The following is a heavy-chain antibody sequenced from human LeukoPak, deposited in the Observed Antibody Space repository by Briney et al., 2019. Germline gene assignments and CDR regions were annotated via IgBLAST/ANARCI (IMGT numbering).Heavy chain of an antibody. CDR2: ISGSGGTT. Sequence: PGGSLRLSCAASGFTFSSYAMSWVRQAPGKGLEWVSAISGSGGTTYYADSVKGRFTISRDNAKNTLYLQMNSLRAEDTAVYYCAKGTTIFGVVIQHAFDIWGQGTMVTVSS. J-gene: IGHJ3*02. CDR3: AKGTTIFGVVIQHAFDI. D-gene: IGHD3-3*01. V-gene: IGHV3-23*01. CDR1: GFTFSSYA.